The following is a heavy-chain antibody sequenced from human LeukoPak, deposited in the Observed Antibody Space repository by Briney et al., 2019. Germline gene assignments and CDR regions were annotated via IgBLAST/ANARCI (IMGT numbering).Heavy chain of an antibody. CDR1: GYSISSGYY. CDR3: ASRESYCSGGSCVGADAFDI. J-gene: IGHJ3*02. V-gene: IGHV4-38-2*02. D-gene: IGHD2-15*01. CDR2: IYHSGST. Sequence: SETLSLTCTVSGYSISSGYYWGWIRQPPGKGLEWIGSIYHSGSTYYNPSLKSRVTISVDTSKNQYSLKLSSVTAADTAVYYCASRESYCSGGSCVGADAFDIWGQGTMVTVSS.